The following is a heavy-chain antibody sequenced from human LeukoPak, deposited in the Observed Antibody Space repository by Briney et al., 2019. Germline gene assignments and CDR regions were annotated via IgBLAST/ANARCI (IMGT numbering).Heavy chain of an antibody. Sequence: QSGGSLTLSCAASGFTFSSYSMSWVRQAPGKGLERISGISVSGHRTYHAASVKGRFTISRDNSNNMVYLQMNSLRAEDTAVYYCVKDLVGYDSSNYRDCWGQGTLVTVSS. J-gene: IGHJ4*02. CDR3: VKDLVGYDSSNYRDC. CDR2: ISVSGHRT. V-gene: IGHV3-23*01. CDR1: GFTFSSYS. D-gene: IGHD3-22*01.